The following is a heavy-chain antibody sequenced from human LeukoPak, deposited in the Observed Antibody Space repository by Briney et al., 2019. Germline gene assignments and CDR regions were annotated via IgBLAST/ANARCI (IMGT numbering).Heavy chain of an antibody. V-gene: IGHV5-51*01. Sequence: GESLKISCKGSGYSFTSYWIGWVRQMPGKGLEWMGIIYLGDSDTRYSPSFQGQVTISADKSISTAYLQWSSLKASDTAMYYCARHDPLRYFDWQYMDVWGKGTTVTVSS. CDR1: GYSFTSYW. CDR3: ARHDPLRYFDWQYMDV. J-gene: IGHJ6*03. D-gene: IGHD3-9*01. CDR2: IYLGDSDT.